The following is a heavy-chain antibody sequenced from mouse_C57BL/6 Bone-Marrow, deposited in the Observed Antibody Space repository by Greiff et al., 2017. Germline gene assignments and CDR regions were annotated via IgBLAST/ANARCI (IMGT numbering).Heavy chain of an antibody. CDR1: GYTFTTYW. J-gene: IGHJ4*01. V-gene: IGHV1-63*01. D-gene: IGHD3-2*02. CDR2: IYPGGGYT. CDR3: ARRLPHYYAMDY. Sequence: QVQLKQSGAELVRPGTSVKMSCKASGYTFTTYWIGWAKQRPGHGLEWIGDIYPGGGYTNYNEKFKGKATLTADKSSSTAYMQFSRLTSEDSAIYYCARRLPHYYAMDYWGQGTSVTVSS.